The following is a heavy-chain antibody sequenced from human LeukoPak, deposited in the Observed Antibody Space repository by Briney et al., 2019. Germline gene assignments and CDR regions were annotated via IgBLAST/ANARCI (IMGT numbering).Heavy chain of an antibody. Sequence: GGSLRLSCAASGFTFSSYAMPWVRQAPGKGLEWVAVISYDGSNKYYADSVKGRFTISRDNSKNTLYLQMNSLRAEDTAVYYCAKDIMSVRYSSGWYPTFDYWGQGTLVTVSS. CDR2: ISYDGSNK. CDR3: AKDIMSVRYSSGWYPTFDY. CDR1: GFTFSSYA. J-gene: IGHJ4*02. D-gene: IGHD6-19*01. V-gene: IGHV3-30*04.